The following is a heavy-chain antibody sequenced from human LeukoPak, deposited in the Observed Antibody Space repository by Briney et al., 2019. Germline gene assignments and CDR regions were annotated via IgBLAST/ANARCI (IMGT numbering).Heavy chain of an antibody. J-gene: IGHJ4*02. CDR2: IRGSGSDT. CDR3: AKRNAGLGDPPNSKYFDY. V-gene: IGHV3-23*01. Sequence: GGSLRLSCAASGFTFRSYWMHWVRQTPEKGLVWVSAIRGSGSDTFYADSVKGRFTISRDNSKNTLYLQMNSLRVEDTAVYYCAKRNAGLGDPPNSKYFDYWGQGTLVTVSS. D-gene: IGHD3-16*01. CDR1: GFTFRSYW.